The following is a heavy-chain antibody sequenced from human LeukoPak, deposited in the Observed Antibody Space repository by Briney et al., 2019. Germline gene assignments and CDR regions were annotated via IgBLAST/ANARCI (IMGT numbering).Heavy chain of an antibody. CDR2: IIPIFGTA. D-gene: IGHD5-18*01. CDR3: ARLRNTASRRRVSEAFDI. J-gene: IGHJ3*02. CDR1: GFTFSSYA. Sequence: GGSLRLSCAASGFTFSSYAISWVRQAPGQGLEWMGGIIPIFGTANYAQKFQGRVTITTDESTSTAYMELSSLRSEDTAVYYCARLRNTASRRRVSEAFDIWGQGIMVTVSS. V-gene: IGHV1-69*05.